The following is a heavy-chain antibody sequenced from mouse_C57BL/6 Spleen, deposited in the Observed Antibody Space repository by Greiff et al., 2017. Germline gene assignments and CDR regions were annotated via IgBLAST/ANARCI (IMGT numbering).Heavy chain of an antibody. Sequence: EVQGAEPGGGLVQPKGSLKLSCAASGFSFNTYAMNWVRQAPGKGLEWVARIRSKSNNYATYYADSVKDRFTISRDDSESMLYLQMNNLKTEDTAMYYCVSGGDDYAMDYWGQGTSVTVSS. J-gene: IGHJ4*01. V-gene: IGHV10-1*01. CDR2: IRSKSNNYAT. CDR1: GFSFNTYA. D-gene: IGHD3-3*01. CDR3: VSGGDDYAMDY.